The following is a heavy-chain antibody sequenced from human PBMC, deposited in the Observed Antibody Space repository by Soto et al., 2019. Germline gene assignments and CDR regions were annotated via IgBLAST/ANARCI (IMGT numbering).Heavy chain of an antibody. CDR2: IWYDGSNK. Sequence: GGSPRLSCAASGFTFSSYGMHWARQAPGKGLEWVAVIWYDGSNKYYADSVKGRFTISRDNSKNTLYLQMNSLRAEDTAVYYCASSLLAYCGGDCYSFDYWGQGTLVTVSS. D-gene: IGHD2-21*02. CDR3: ASSLLAYCGGDCYSFDY. V-gene: IGHV3-33*01. J-gene: IGHJ4*02. CDR1: GFTFSSYG.